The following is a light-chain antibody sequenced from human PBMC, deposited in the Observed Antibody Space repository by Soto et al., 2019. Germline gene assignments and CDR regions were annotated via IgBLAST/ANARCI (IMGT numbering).Light chain of an antibody. CDR2: ASS. Sequence: EIVLPQSLGTLSLSPGEGDSLSGRDRPLVSRSYLAWYQQKPGQAPRLIIYASSNRATGIPDRFSGSASGTDFTLTIKRLEPEDFAVYYCQQYNNWPPEGITFGNGKRLEIK. CDR1: PLVSRSY. J-gene: IGKJ5*01. V-gene: IGKV3-20*01. CDR3: QQYNNWPPEGIT.